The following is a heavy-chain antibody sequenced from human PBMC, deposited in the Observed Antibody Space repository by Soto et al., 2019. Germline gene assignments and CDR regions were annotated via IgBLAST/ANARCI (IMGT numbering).Heavy chain of an antibody. V-gene: IGHV1-18*01. CDR1: GYTFTSYG. Sequence: GASVKVSCKASGYTFTSYGISWVRQAPGQGLEWMGWINVANGNTEYSRNFQGRVTLSGDASADTAYMELSSLRSEDTAVYFCARDLGFDVLTGYSYYYYYAMDVWGQGTTVTVSS. J-gene: IGHJ6*02. D-gene: IGHD3-9*01. CDR2: INVANGNT. CDR3: ARDLGFDVLTGYSYYYYYAMDV.